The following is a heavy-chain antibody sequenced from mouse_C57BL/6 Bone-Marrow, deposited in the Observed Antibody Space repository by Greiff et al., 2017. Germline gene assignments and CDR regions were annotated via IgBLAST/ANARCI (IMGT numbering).Heavy chain of an antibody. V-gene: IGHV1-81*01. CDR1: GYTFTSYG. CDR3: ARWTTVVAFED. Sequence: VHLVESGAELARPGASVKLSCKASGYTFTSYGISWVKQRTGQGLEWIGEIYPRSGNTYYNEKFKGKATLTADKSSSTAYMELRSLTSEDSAVYFCARWTTVVAFEDWGQGTTLTVSS. J-gene: IGHJ2*01. D-gene: IGHD1-1*01. CDR2: IYPRSGNT.